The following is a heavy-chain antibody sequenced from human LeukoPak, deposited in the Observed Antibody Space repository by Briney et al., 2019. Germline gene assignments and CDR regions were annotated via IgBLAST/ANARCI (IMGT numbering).Heavy chain of an antibody. D-gene: IGHD2/OR15-2a*01. CDR1: GFTFSNFA. CDR2: ISGSGST. V-gene: IGHV3-23*01. Sequence: GGSLRLSCTASGFTFSNFAMNWVRQTPGKGLEWVSVISGSGSTYYADSVRGRFTISRDNSENTLSLQMNSLRADDTAIYYCAKSCNSGNCYYNYWGQGTLVTVSS. J-gene: IGHJ4*02. CDR3: AKSCNSGNCYYNY.